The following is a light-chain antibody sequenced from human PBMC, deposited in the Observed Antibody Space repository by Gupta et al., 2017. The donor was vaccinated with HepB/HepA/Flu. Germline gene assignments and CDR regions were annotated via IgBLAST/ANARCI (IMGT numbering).Light chain of an antibody. CDR1: SSNVGRDN. CDR2: NDD. V-gene: IGLV1-47*02. CDR3: AAWDNSLSAYV. Sequence: QPVLPPPPSASGTPGQRVAIPCSGSSSNVGRDNVYWYRQLPGTAPKLLIYNDDRRPSGVPDRFSGSKSGTSASLAISGLRSEDEADYYCAAWDNSLSAYVFGTGTGVTVL. J-gene: IGLJ1*01.